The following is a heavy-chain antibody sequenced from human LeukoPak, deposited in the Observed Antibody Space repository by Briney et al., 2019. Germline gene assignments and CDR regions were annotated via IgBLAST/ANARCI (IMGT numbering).Heavy chain of an antibody. Sequence: PGGSLRLPCAASGFTFSSYAMSWVRQAPGKGLEWVSAISGSGGSTYYADSVKGRFTISRDNSKNTLYLQMNSLRAEDTAVYYCAKGYSNYVLGILDYWGQGTLVTVSS. D-gene: IGHD4-11*01. J-gene: IGHJ4*02. CDR1: GFTFSSYA. CDR2: ISGSGGST. V-gene: IGHV3-23*01. CDR3: AKGYSNYVLGILDY.